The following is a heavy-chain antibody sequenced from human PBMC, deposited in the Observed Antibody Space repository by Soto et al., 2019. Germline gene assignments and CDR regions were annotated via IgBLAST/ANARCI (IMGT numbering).Heavy chain of an antibody. J-gene: IGHJ4*02. CDR3: ARDPVAGTYFDY. Sequence: QVQLVQSGAEVKKPGASVTVYCKASGYTFTSYGISWVRQAPGQGLEWMGWINAYNGNTNYAQKLQGRVTMTTDTATSPAYMELRSLRSDDTAVFYCARDPVAGTYFDYWGQGTLVTGSS. CDR2: INAYNGNT. CDR1: GYTFTSYG. D-gene: IGHD6-19*01. V-gene: IGHV1-18*01.